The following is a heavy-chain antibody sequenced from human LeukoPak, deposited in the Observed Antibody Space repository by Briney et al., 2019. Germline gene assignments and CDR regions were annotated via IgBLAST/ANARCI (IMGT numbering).Heavy chain of an antibody. V-gene: IGHV7-4-1*02. CDR2: INTNTGNP. CDR3: ARGILAGSYAPGVN. Sequence: RASVKVSCKASGYTFTSYAMNWVRQAPGQGLEWMGWINTNTGNPTYAQGFTGRFVFSLDTSVSTAYLQISSLKAEDTAVYYCARGILAGSYAPGVNWGQGTLVTVSS. J-gene: IGHJ4*02. D-gene: IGHD3-10*01. CDR1: GYTFTSYA.